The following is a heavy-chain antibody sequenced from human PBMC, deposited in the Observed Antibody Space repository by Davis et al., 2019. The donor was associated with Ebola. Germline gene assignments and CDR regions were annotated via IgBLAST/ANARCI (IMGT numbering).Heavy chain of an antibody. V-gene: IGHV3-33*01. D-gene: IGHD6-19*01. Sequence: GESLKISCAASGFTFSSYGMHWVRQAPGKGLEWVAVIWYDGSNKYYADSVKGRFTISRDNSKNTLYLQMNSLRAEDTAVYYCARQGQWLGFDYWGQGTLVTVSS. CDR3: ARQGQWLGFDY. J-gene: IGHJ4*02. CDR2: IWYDGSNK. CDR1: GFTFSSYG.